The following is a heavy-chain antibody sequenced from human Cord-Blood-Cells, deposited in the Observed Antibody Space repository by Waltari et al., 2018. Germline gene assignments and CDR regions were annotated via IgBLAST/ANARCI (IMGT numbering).Heavy chain of an antibody. J-gene: IGHJ4*02. CDR2: IYGGGGT. V-gene: IGHV3-53*02. CDR1: GFTASSNY. D-gene: IGHD6-6*01. Sequence: EVQLVETGGGLIQPGGSLRLSCAASGFTASSNYRSWVRQAPGKGLGGVSVIYGGGGTDYADSGKGRFTISRDNSKNTLYLQMNSLRAEDTAVYYCARVALGNWGQGTLVTVSS. CDR3: ARVALGN.